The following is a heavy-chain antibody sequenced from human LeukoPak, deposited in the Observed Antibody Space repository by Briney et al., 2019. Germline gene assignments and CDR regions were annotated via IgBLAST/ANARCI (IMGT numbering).Heavy chain of an antibody. V-gene: IGHV3-11*01. Sequence: GGSLRLSCATSGFTFSDYYMSWIRQAPGKGLEWVSYISKSGTTIYYADSVKGRFTISRDNAKNSLSLYMNSLRAENTAVYFCARDGDDTYYFDSWGQGALVTVSS. CDR2: ISKSGTTI. CDR1: GFTFSDYY. J-gene: IGHJ4*02. CDR3: ARDGDDTYYFDS.